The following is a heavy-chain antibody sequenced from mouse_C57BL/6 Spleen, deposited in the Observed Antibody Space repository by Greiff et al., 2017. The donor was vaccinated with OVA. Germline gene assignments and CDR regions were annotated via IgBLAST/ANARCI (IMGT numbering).Heavy chain of an antibody. CDR2: ISYDGSN. D-gene: IGHD2-5*01. CDR3: ARDLGYSNYGWYFDV. CDR1: GYSITSGYY. Sequence: EVKLQESGPGLVKPSQSLSLTCSVTGYSITSGYYWNWIRQFPGNKLEWMGYISYDGSNNYNPSLKNRISITRDTSKNQFFLKLNSVTTEDTATYYCARDLGYSNYGWYFDVWGTGTTVTVSS. J-gene: IGHJ1*03. V-gene: IGHV3-6*01.